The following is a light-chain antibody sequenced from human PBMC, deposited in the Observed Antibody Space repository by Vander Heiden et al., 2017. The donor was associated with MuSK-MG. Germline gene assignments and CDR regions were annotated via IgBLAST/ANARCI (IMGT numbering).Light chain of an antibody. Sequence: QSVLTQPPSVSGAPRQRVIISCSGSSSNIGNNAVNWFRQLPGKAPKLLIYYGDLLPSGVSDRFSGSKSGTSASLAISGLQSEDEADYYCAAWDDSLGALVFGGGTKLTVL. V-gene: IGLV1-36*01. CDR1: SSNIGNNA. CDR3: AAWDDSLGALV. CDR2: YGD. J-gene: IGLJ2*01.